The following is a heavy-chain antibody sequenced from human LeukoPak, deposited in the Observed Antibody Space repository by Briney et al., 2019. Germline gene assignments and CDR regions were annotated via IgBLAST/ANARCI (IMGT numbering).Heavy chain of an antibody. V-gene: IGHV1-69*13. CDR2: IIPIFGTA. D-gene: IGHD4-17*01. Sequence: GASVKVSCKASGGTFSSYAISWVRQAPGQGLEWMGGIIPIFGTANYAQKFQGRVTITADESTSTAYMELSSLRSEDTAVYYCARGKTYGDYFFDYWGQGTLVNVPS. CDR1: GGTFSSYA. J-gene: IGHJ4*02. CDR3: ARGKTYGDYFFDY.